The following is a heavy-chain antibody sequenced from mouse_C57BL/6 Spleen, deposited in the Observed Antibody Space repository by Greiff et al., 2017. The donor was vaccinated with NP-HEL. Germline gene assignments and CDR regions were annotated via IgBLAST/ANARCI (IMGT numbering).Heavy chain of an antibody. J-gene: IGHJ3*01. D-gene: IGHD1-1*01. CDR2: INPNNGGT. CDR3: ARSTTVPFAY. V-gene: IGHV1-18*01. CDR1: GYTFTDYN. Sequence: EVQLQQSGPELVKPGASVKIPCKASGYTFTDYNMDWVKQSHGKSLEWIGDINPNNGGTIYNQKFKGKATLTADKSSSTAYMELRSLTSEDTAVYYCARSTTVPFAYWGQGTLVTVSA.